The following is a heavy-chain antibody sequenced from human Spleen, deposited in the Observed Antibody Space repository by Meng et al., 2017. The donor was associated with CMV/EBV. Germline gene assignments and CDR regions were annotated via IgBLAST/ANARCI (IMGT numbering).Heavy chain of an antibody. D-gene: IGHD1-26*01. CDR1: GYTFTAHY. J-gene: IGHJ3*01. V-gene: IGHV1-69*05. Sequence: SVKVSCKASGYTFTAHYFHWVRQAPGQGLEWMGGIIPIFGTAEYAQNFQGRVTITTDESTSTAYMELSSLRSEDTAVYYCSTLGATSGWGQGTMVTVSS. CDR2: IIPIFGTA. CDR3: STLGATSG.